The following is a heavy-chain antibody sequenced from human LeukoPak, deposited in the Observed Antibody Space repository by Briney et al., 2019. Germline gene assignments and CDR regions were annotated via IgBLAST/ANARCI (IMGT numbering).Heavy chain of an antibody. Sequence: PGGSLRLSCAASGFTFARYGMTWVRQAPGKGLEWVSVSALTHGGYTTYYADSVKGRFTVSRDNSKSTLYLQMNSLRGDVTAVYYCAKVGEYYGSGSLNWFDSWGQGTLVTVSS. J-gene: IGHJ5*01. CDR1: GFTFARYG. CDR2: LTHGGYTT. D-gene: IGHD3-10*01. V-gene: IGHV3-23*01. CDR3: AKVGEYYGSGSLNWFDS.